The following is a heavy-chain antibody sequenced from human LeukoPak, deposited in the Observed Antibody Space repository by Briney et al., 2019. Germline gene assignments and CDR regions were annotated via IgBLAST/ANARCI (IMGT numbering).Heavy chain of an antibody. CDR2: ISSSGSTI. CDR1: GFTFSDYY. D-gene: IGHD3-10*01. V-gene: IGHV3-11*04. CDR3: ARVSMVRGVTTYYFDY. J-gene: IGHJ4*02. Sequence: PGGSLRLSCAASGFTFSDYYMSWIRQAPGEGLEWVSYISSSGSTIYYADSVKGRFTISRDNAKNSLYLQMNSLRAEDTAVYYCARVSMVRGVTTYYFDYWGQGTLVTVSS.